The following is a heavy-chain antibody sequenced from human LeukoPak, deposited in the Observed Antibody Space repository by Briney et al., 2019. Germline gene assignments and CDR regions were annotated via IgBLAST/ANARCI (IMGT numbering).Heavy chain of an antibody. CDR1: GFTFSSYG. Sequence: GGSLRLSCAASGFTFSSYGMHWVRQAPGKGLEWVAFIRYDGSNKYYADSVKGRFTISRDNSKNTLYLQMNSLRAEDTAVYYCARVLVAVAGSFDYWGQGTLVTVS. D-gene: IGHD6-19*01. J-gene: IGHJ4*01. V-gene: IGHV3-30*02. CDR3: ARVLVAVAGSFDY. CDR2: IRYDGSNK.